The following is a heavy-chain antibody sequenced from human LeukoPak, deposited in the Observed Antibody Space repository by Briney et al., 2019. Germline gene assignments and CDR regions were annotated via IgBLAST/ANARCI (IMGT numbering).Heavy chain of an antibody. CDR1: GYTFTNYA. CDR2: IHPSTGNP. J-gene: IGHJ4*02. CDR3: ARAYLRLGDLSLPDY. Sequence: GASVKVSCKASGYTFTNYAMNWVRQAPGQGLEWMGGIHPSTGNPTYAQGFTGRFVFSLDTYVSTTYLQISSLKAEDTAVYYCARAYLRLGDLSLPDYWGQGTLVTVSS. D-gene: IGHD3-16*02. V-gene: IGHV7-4-1*02.